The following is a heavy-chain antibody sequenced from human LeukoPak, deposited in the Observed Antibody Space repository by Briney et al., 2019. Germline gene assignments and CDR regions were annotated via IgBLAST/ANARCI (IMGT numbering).Heavy chain of an antibody. CDR1: GGSFSGYY. Sequence: SETLSLTCAVYGGSFSGYYWSWIRQPPGKGLEWIGEINHSGSANYNPSLKSRVTISVDTPKNQFSLKLSSVTAADTAVYYCARFLPCSSKNCSHPRFDYWGQGTLVTVSS. D-gene: IGHD2-2*01. J-gene: IGHJ4*02. CDR2: INHSGSA. CDR3: ARFLPCSSKNCSHPRFDY. V-gene: IGHV4-34*01.